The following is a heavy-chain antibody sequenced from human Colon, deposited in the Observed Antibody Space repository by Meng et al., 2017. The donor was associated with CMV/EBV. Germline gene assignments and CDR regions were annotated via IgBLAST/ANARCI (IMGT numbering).Heavy chain of an antibody. Sequence: ASVTVSCKPSVYRFTSYGISWVRQAPGQGLEWMGWISAYNGNTYYAQNFQGRLILTTDTSTGTVNMELRSLTSDDTAVYYCARDRITYYYDTSDYSSYFDFWGQGTLVTVSS. D-gene: IGHD3-22*01. CDR1: VYRFTSYG. CDR3: ARDRITYYYDTSDYSSYFDF. J-gene: IGHJ4*02. CDR2: ISAYNGNT. V-gene: IGHV1-18*01.